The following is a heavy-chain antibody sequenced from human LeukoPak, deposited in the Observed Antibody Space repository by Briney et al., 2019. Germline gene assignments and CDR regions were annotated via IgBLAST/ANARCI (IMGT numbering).Heavy chain of an antibody. Sequence: GGSLRLSCEASGFTFNSYAMSWVRQAPGKGLEWVSTISDSGGTTLYADPVKGRFTISRDNSKNTLYLQMNSLRAEDTAVYYCVKISFLAAAGNYWGQGTLVTVSS. J-gene: IGHJ4*02. CDR3: VKISFLAAAGNY. D-gene: IGHD6-13*01. CDR2: ISDSGGTT. CDR1: GFTFNSYA. V-gene: IGHV3-23*01.